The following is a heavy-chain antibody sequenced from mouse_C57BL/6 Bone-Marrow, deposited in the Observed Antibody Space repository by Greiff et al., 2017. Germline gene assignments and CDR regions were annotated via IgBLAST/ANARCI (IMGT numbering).Heavy chain of an antibody. CDR1: GFNIKGDY. CDR2: IDPENGDT. CDR3: TNDYGPNYYAMDY. V-gene: IGHV14-4*01. J-gene: IGHJ4*01. D-gene: IGHD2-4*01. Sequence: EVQLQQSGAELVRPGASVKLSCTASGFNIKGDYMHWVKQRPEQGLEWIGWIDPENGDTEYASKFQGKATITADTSSNTAYLQLSSLTSEDTAVXYCTNDYGPNYYAMDYWGQGTSVTVSS.